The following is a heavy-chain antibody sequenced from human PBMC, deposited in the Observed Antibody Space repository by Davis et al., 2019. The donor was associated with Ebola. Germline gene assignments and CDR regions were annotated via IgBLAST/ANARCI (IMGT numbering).Heavy chain of an antibody. Sequence: GESLKISCAASGLTFSNYWMHWVRQAPGKGLVWVSRINSDGSRTDYADSVKGRFTISRDNAKNTLYLQMNSLRAEDTALYYCAKDSRWELHGLFDYWGQGTLVTVSS. CDR1: GLTFSNYW. V-gene: IGHV3-74*01. J-gene: IGHJ4*02. CDR2: INSDGSRT. CDR3: AKDSRWELHGLFDY. D-gene: IGHD1-26*01.